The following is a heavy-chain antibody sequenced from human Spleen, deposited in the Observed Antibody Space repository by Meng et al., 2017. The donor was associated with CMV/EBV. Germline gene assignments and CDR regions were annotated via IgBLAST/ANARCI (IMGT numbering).Heavy chain of an antibody. D-gene: IGHD2-15*01. CDR3: VRANAATKHLRGIDY. Sequence: ESLKISCAVYGGSFSNYYWSWIRQPPGKGLEWIGYIYSGGTTYYNPSLKSRASISIDRSRNRFSLKLTSVTAADTAVFYCVRANAATKHLRGIDYWGRGTLVTVSS. J-gene: IGHJ4*02. CDR1: GGSFSNYY. V-gene: IGHV4-34*11. CDR2: IYSGGTT.